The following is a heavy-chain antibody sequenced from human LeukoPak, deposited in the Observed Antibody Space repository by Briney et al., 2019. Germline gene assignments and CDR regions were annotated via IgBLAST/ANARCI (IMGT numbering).Heavy chain of an antibody. V-gene: IGHV4-30-4*01. CDR3: ARDHGIVGPKGDAFDI. CDR1: GGSISSGDYY. D-gene: IGHD1-26*01. CDR2: IYYSGST. J-gene: IGHJ3*02. Sequence: SETLSLTCTVSGGSISSGDYYWSWIRQPPGKGLEWIGYIYYSGSTYYNPSLKSRVTISVDTSKNQFSLKLSSVTAADTAVYYCARDHGIVGPKGDAFDIWGQGTTVTVSS.